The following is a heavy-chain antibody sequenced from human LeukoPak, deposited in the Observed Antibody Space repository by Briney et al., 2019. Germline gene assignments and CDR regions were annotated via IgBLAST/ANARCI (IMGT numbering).Heavy chain of an antibody. CDR2: ISSSGSFI. CDR1: GFTFSDHY. CDR3: ARVAEAAAFDS. V-gene: IGHV3-21*01. J-gene: IGHJ4*02. D-gene: IGHD6-13*01. Sequence: GGSLRLSCAASGFTFSDHYMNWVRQAPGKGLEWVSCISSSGSFIYYADSVKGRFTISRDNAKNSLYLQMNSLRAEDTAVYYCARVAEAAAFDSWGQGTLVTVSS.